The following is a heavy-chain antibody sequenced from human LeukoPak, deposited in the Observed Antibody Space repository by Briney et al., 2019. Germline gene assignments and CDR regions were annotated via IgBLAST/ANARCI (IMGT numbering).Heavy chain of an antibody. V-gene: IGHV1-69*05. Sequence: ASVKVSCKASGGTFSSYAISWVRQAPGQGLEWMGGIIPIFGTANYAQKFQGRVTITTDESTSTAYMELSSLRSEDTAVYYCARGNHLNYYYYMDVWGKGTTVTVSS. D-gene: IGHD1-14*01. CDR3: ARGNHLNYYYYMDV. J-gene: IGHJ6*03. CDR2: IIPIFGTA. CDR1: GGTFSSYA.